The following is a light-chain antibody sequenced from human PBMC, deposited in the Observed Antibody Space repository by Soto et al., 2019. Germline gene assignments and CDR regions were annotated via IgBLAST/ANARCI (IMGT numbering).Light chain of an antibody. CDR1: QGISSA. CDR2: DAS. Sequence: AIQLTQSPSSLSASVGDRVTITCRASQGISSALAWYQQKPGKAPKLLIFDASSLESGVPSRFSGSGSGTDFTLTISSLQPEDFATYYCQQFKNFPYTFGQGTNLEIK. V-gene: IGKV1D-13*01. CDR3: QQFKNFPYT. J-gene: IGKJ2*01.